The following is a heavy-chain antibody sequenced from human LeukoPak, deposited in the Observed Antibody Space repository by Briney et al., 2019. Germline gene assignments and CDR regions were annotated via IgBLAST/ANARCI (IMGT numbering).Heavy chain of an antibody. CDR2: ISSSSSYI. CDR1: GFTFSSYS. D-gene: IGHD3-16*01. V-gene: IGHV3-21*01. CDR3: AREGETAVDY. J-gene: IGHJ4*02. Sequence: PGGSLRLSCAASGFTFSSYSMNWVRQAPGKGLEWVSSISSSSSYIYYADSVKGRFTISRDNAKNSLYLQMNSLRAGDTAVYYCAREGETAVDYWGQGTLVTVSS.